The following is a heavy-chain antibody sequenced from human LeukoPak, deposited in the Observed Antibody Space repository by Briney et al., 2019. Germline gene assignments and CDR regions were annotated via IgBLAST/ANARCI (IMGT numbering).Heavy chain of an antibody. CDR3: ARASIAARGGWFDP. Sequence: ASVKVSCKASGYTFTGYYMHWVRQAPGQGLEWMGWINPNSGGTNYAQKFQGRVTMTRDTSISTAYMELSRLRSDDTAVYYCARASIAARGGWFDPSGQGTLVTVSS. V-gene: IGHV1-2*02. CDR1: GYTFTGYY. D-gene: IGHD6-6*01. J-gene: IGHJ5*02. CDR2: INPNSGGT.